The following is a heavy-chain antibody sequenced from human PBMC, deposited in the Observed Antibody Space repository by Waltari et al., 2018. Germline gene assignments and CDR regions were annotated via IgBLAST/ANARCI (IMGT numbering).Heavy chain of an antibody. V-gene: IGHV1-69*04. Sequence: QVQLVQSGAEVKKPGSSVKVSCKASGGTFSSYAISWVRQAPGQGLEWMGGIIPILGIANYAQKFQGRVTITADESTSTAYMELSSLRSEDTAVYYCARGRLAGYDILTGPDAFDIWGQGTMVTVSS. CDR1: GGTFSSYA. J-gene: IGHJ3*02. CDR3: ARGRLAGYDILTGPDAFDI. D-gene: IGHD3-9*01. CDR2: IIPILGIA.